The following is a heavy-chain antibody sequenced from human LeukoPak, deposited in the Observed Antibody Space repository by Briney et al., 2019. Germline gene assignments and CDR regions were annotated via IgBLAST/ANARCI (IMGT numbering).Heavy chain of an antibody. D-gene: IGHD2-21*01. V-gene: IGHV3-23*01. CDR3: AKGFVSAYDY. CDR2: ISGSGGST. Sequence: GGSLRLSCAASGFTFRSYWMHWVRQAPGKGLEWVSAISGSGGSTYYADSVKGRFTISRDNSKNTLYLQMNSLRAEDTAVYYCAKGFVSAYDYWGQGTLVTVSS. CDR1: GFTFRSYW. J-gene: IGHJ4*02.